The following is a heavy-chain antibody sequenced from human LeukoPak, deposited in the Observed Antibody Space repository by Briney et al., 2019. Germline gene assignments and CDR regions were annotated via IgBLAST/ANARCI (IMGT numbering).Heavy chain of an antibody. D-gene: IGHD5-12*01. J-gene: IGHJ4*02. Sequence: SETLSLTCAVYGGSFSGYYWSWIRHPPGKGLEWIGEINHSGSTNYNTSLKSRVTISVDTSKNQFSLKLSSVTAADTAVYYCARVLVQGNGYSGYDEPFDYWGQGTLVTVSS. CDR1: GGSFSGYY. CDR2: INHSGST. CDR3: ARVLVQGNGYSGYDEPFDY. V-gene: IGHV4-34*01.